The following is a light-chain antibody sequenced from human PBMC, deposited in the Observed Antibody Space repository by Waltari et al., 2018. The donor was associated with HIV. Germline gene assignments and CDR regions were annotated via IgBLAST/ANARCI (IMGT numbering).Light chain of an antibody. CDR2: KAS. J-gene: IGKJ1*01. Sequence: EIKMTQTPSALSASVGDRVTITCRASQTISDWLAWYQQIPGKAPKLLIFKASGLESGVPSRFSGSLSGTEFTLTISSLQPDDLATYYCQQYSTFPGTFGQGTKVEI. V-gene: IGKV1-5*03. CDR1: QTISDW. CDR3: QQYSTFPGT.